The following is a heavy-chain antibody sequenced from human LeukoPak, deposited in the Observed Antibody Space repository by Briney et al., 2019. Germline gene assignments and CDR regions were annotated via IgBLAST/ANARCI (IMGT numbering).Heavy chain of an antibody. V-gene: IGHV3-23*01. CDR3: AKWGDFDVLTGYYVPDF. CDR1: GFTFSNYA. Sequence: GGSLRLSCAASGFTFSNYAMSWVCQAPGKGLEWVSAITGSGGNTYYADSVKGRFTISRDNSKNTLYLQMSSLRDEDTAVYYCAKWGDFDVLTGYYVPDFWGQGTLVTVSS. D-gene: IGHD3-9*01. CDR2: ITGSGGNT. J-gene: IGHJ4*02.